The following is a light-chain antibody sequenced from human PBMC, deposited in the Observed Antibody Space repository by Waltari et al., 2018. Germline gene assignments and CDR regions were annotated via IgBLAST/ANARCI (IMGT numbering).Light chain of an antibody. CDR3: QSYDTTLSVV. CDR2: GTS. J-gene: IGLJ3*02. Sequence: QSVLTQPPSVSGAPGPKVTNSCTGSGSNIGAGYDIHWYPQLPRAAPKLLIYGTSSRPLGVPDRFFGSTSGTSASLAITGLQAEDEADYYCQSYDTTLSVVFGGGTKLTVL. CDR1: GSNIGAGYD. V-gene: IGLV1-40*01.